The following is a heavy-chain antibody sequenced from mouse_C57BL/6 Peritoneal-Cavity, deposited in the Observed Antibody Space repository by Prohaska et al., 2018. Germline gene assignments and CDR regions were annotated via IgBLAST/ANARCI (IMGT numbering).Heavy chain of an antibody. V-gene: IGHV14-3*01. D-gene: IGHD4-1*02. Sequence: HWVKQRPEQGMEWSGRIDPANGNTKYAPKFQGKATITADTSSNTAYLQLSSLTSEDTAIYYWAQLGRGVAYWGQGTLVTVSA. J-gene: IGHJ3*01. CDR2: IDPANGNT. CDR3: AQLGRGVAY.